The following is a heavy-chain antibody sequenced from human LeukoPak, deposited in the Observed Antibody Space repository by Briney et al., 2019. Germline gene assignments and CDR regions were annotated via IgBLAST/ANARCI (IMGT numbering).Heavy chain of an antibody. J-gene: IGHJ4*02. CDR3: AGGGGEYTSGWYQFFDF. V-gene: IGHV3-30-3*01. D-gene: IGHD6-19*01. Sequence: PGGSLGLSCAAPGFTFSTFVLHWAREAPGKGRQWGAVISYDGSNKYYAESVKGRFTISRDNSKNTLYLQMNSLRPEDTAVYYCAGGGGEYTSGWYQFFDFWGQGTLVTVSS. CDR2: ISYDGSNK. CDR1: GFTFSTFV.